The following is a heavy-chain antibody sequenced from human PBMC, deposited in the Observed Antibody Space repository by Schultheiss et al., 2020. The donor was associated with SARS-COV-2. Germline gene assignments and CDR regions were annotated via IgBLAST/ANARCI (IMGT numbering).Heavy chain of an antibody. CDR1: GYTFTSYY. J-gene: IGHJ5*02. CDR3: ARVDGLVGYCSSTSCSGFDP. CDR2: INPSGGST. D-gene: IGHD2-2*01. V-gene: IGHV1-46*01. Sequence: ASVKVSCKASGYTFTSYYMHWVRQAPGQGLEWMGIINPSGGSTSYAQKFQGRVTMTRDTSTSTAYMELSSLRSEDTAVYYCARVDGLVGYCSSTSCSGFDPWGQGTLVTVSS.